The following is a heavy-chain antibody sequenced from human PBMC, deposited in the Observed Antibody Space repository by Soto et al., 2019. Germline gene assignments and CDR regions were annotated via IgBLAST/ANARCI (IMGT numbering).Heavy chain of an antibody. CDR1: GGSVSSGSYY. CDR2: IYNSGST. CDR3: ARDTGYYDSSGYYYGLDS. V-gene: IGHV4-61*01. Sequence: SETLSLTCTVSGGSVSSGSYYWSWIRQPPGKGLEWIGYIYNSGSTNYNPSLKSRVTISVDTSKNQLSLKLSSVTAADTAVYYCARDTGYYDSSGYYYGLDSWGQGTLVTVSS. J-gene: IGHJ5*01. D-gene: IGHD3-22*01.